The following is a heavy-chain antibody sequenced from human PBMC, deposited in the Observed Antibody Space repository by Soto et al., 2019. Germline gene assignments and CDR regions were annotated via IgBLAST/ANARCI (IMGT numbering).Heavy chain of an antibody. CDR3: ARDSVAGTYSDY. V-gene: IGHV1-18*01. Sequence: QVQLVQSGAEVKKPGASVKVSCKASGYTFTTYVISWLRQAPGQGLEWMGWINGYNGNTNYAQKLQGRVTMTTDTSTSTAYMELRTLRSDDTAVYYCARDSVAGTYSDYWGQGSLVTVSS. CDR2: INGYNGNT. J-gene: IGHJ4*02. D-gene: IGHD6-19*01. CDR1: GYTFTTYV.